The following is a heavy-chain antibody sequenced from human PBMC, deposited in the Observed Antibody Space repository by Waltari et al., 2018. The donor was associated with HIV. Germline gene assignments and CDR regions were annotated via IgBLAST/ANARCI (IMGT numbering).Heavy chain of an antibody. V-gene: IGHV3-21*01. D-gene: IGHD3-22*01. Sequence: EVQLVESGGGLVKPGGSLRLSCATSGFTFSSQSMNWVRQAPGKGLEWVSSISGSPSYIYYADSVKGRFTISRDNAKNSLYLQMNSLRAEDTAVYYCARDPGGNYDSFAFDIWGQGTMVTVSS. CDR2: ISGSPSYI. J-gene: IGHJ3*02. CDR1: GFTFSSQS. CDR3: ARDPGGNYDSFAFDI.